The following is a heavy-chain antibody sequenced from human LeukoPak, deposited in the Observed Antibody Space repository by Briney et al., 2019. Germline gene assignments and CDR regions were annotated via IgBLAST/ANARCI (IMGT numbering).Heavy chain of an antibody. V-gene: IGHV3-30*02. CDR2: IRYDGSNK. CDR1: GFTFSSYW. CDR3: AKVFGIAVAGTVDY. D-gene: IGHD6-19*01. Sequence: GGSLRLSCAASGFTFSSYWMSWVRQAPGKGLEWVAFIRYDGSNKYYADSVKGRFTISRDNSKNTLYLQMNSLRAEDTAVYYCAKVFGIAVAGTVDYWGQGTLVTVSS. J-gene: IGHJ4*02.